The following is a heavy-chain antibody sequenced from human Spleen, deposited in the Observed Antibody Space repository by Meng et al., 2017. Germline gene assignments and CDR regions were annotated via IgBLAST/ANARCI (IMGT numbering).Heavy chain of an antibody. D-gene: IGHD6-13*01. CDR2: IYHSGNT. CDR1: GGSISSSNW. J-gene: IGHJ4*02. Sequence: QVQLQESGPVLVKPSGTLFLTRAVSGGSISSSNWWSWVRQPPGKGLEWIGEIYHSGNTNYNPHLKSRVAMSVDKSKNQFSLRLSSVTAADTAVYYCARARSSSWSFDYWGQGTLVTVSS. CDR3: ARARSSSWSFDY. V-gene: IGHV4-4*02.